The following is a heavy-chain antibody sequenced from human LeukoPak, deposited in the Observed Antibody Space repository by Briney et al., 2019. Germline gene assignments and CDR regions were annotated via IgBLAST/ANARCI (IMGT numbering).Heavy chain of an antibody. CDR3: ASESYYGSGSLHKYYFDY. J-gene: IGHJ4*02. CDR2: IYYSGST. V-gene: IGHV4-39*01. Sequence: SETLSLTCTVSGGSIGSSSYYWGWIRQPPGKGLEWIGSIYYSGSTYYNPSLKSRVTISVDTSKNQFSLKLSSVTAADTAVYCCASESYYGSGSLHKYYFDYWGQGTLVTVSS. D-gene: IGHD3-10*01. CDR1: GGSIGSSSYY.